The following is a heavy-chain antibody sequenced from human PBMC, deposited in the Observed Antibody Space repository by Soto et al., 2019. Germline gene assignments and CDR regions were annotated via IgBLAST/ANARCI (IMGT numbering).Heavy chain of an antibody. CDR3: SRDLGSSGYYGMDV. CDR2: INPNSGGT. Sequence: QVQLVQSGAEVKKPGASVKVSCKASGYTFTGYYMHWVRQAPGQGLEWMGWINPNSGGTNYAQKFQCWVTMTMETSISTASMELSRLRSDDTAVYYCSRDLGSSGYYGMDVWGQGTTVTVSS. J-gene: IGHJ6*02. D-gene: IGHD6-6*01. V-gene: IGHV1-2*04. CDR1: GYTFTGYY.